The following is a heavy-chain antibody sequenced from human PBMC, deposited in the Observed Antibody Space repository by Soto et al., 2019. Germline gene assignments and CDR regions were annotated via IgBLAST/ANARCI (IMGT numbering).Heavy chain of an antibody. CDR2: ISYRGSA. Sequence: SETLSLTCTVSAGSITTSYWSWIRQPLGKALEWIGYISYRGSANYNPSLKSRLTISIDTSKSQISLKLTSMTTADTAVYYCASSGIVGREVNTWFDPWGQGTLVTVSS. V-gene: IGHV4-59*01. D-gene: IGHD3-22*01. CDR3: ASSGIVGREVNTWFDP. J-gene: IGHJ5*02. CDR1: AGSITTSY.